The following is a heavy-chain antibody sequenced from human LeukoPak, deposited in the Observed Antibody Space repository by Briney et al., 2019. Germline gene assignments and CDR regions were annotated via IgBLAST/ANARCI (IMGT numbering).Heavy chain of an antibody. J-gene: IGHJ4*02. CDR1: GGSFSGYY. Sequence: SETLSLTCAVYGGSFSGYYWSWLRQPPGKGLEWLGEIHHSGSTNYNPSLWRRVTISVDTSKNQFSLRLHSVTAADTAVYYCARDRPYYSDTGTDYWGQGALVTVSS. D-gene: IGHD3-22*01. CDR2: IHHSGST. CDR3: ARDRPYYSDTGTDY. V-gene: IGHV4-34*01.